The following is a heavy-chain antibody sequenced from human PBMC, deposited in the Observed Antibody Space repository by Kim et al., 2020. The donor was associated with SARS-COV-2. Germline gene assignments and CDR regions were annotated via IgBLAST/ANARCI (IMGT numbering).Heavy chain of an antibody. V-gene: IGHV3-66*01. J-gene: IGHJ4*02. CDR3: ARDPGGDHDY. CDR2: ST. Sequence: STYYADSVKGRFTISRDNSKNTLYLQMNSLRAEDTAVYYCARDPGGDHDYWGQGTLVTVSS.